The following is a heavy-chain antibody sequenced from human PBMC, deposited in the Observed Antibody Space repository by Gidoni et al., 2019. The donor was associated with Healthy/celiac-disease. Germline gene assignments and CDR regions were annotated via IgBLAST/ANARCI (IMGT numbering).Heavy chain of an antibody. V-gene: IGHV4-30-4*01. CDR2: IYYSWST. Sequence: QVKLQESGPGLVKPSQTLSLTCTVSGCSISSGDYCWSWIRQPPGKGLEWIGYIYYSWSTYYNPSLKSRVTISVDTSKNQFSLKLSSVTAADTAVYYCASRCRTSCYRYYGMDVWGQGTTVTVSS. D-gene: IGHD2-2*02. J-gene: IGHJ6*02. CDR3: ASRCRTSCYRYYGMDV. CDR1: GCSISSGDYC.